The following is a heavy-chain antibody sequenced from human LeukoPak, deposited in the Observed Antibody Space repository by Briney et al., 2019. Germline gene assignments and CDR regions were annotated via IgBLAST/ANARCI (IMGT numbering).Heavy chain of an antibody. CDR2: IIPIFGTP. Sequence: SVKVSCKASGGTVSSYAVSWVRQAPGQGLEWMGGIIPIFGTPSYAQKFQGRVTITTDESTSTAYMELSSLRSEDTAVYYCAREPYSSSYWFDPWGQGTLVTVSS. J-gene: IGHJ5*02. CDR1: GGTVSSYA. CDR3: AREPYSSSYWFDP. D-gene: IGHD6-6*01. V-gene: IGHV1-69*05.